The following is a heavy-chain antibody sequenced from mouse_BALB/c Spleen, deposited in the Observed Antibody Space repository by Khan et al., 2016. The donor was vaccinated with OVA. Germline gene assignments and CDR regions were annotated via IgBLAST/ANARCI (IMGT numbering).Heavy chain of an antibody. V-gene: IGHV1-4*01. CDR1: GYTFTSHT. CDR3: ARRTTKYALNY. D-gene: IGHD2-14*01. J-gene: IGHJ4*01. CDR2: INPRSDYT. Sequence: QVQLQQSGAELARPGASVKMSCKASGYTFTSHTMHWVKQRPGQGLEWIGYINPRSDYTQYNQKFNDKATLTADISSSTAYMQLSSLTSEDSAVYYCARRTTKYALNYWGQGTSVTVSS.